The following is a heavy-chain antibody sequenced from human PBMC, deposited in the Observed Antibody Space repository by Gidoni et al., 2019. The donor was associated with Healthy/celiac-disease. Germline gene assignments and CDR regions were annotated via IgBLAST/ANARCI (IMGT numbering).Heavy chain of an antibody. Sequence: EVQLLESGGGLVQPGGSLRLSCAASGFTFSSYAMGWVRQAPGKGLEWVSAISGSGGSTYYADSVKGRFTISRDNSKNTLYLQMNSLRAEDTAVYYCAKAFMVRGAAWNYWGQGTLVTVSS. J-gene: IGHJ4*02. V-gene: IGHV3-23*01. CDR3: AKAFMVRGAAWNY. CDR1: GFTFSSYA. D-gene: IGHD3-10*01. CDR2: ISGSGGST.